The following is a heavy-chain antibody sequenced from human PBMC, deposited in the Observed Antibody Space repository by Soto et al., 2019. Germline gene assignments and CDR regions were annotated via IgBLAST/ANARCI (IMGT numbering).Heavy chain of an antibody. D-gene: IGHD3-22*01. Sequence: NPSLTGTASGASINNNDYYWSRIQPIPGKGLEWIGYVYYSGTTDYIPSLKSRLSMSIDKSQNQATVKLNSVTAADTATYYCARMSYFYDKWYFDLWGRGTLVTVS. CDR3: ARMSYFYDKWYFDL. CDR1: GASINNNDYY. J-gene: IGHJ2*01. V-gene: IGHV4-30-4*01. CDR2: VYYSGTT.